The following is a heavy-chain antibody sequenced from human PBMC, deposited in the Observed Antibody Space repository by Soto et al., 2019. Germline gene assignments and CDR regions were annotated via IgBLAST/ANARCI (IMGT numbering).Heavy chain of an antibody. CDR1: GFTFGDSY. CDR2: ISPGSRYP. Sequence: GGSLRLSCAGSGFTFGDSYMSWIRQAPGKGLEWLSYISPGSRYPAYADSVKGRFTISRDNAKRSLYLQMMSLTAEDTAIYYCVRGGGRGLFDPWGQGTMVTVSS. D-gene: IGHD2-15*01. V-gene: IGHV3-11*06. J-gene: IGHJ5*02. CDR3: VRGGGRGLFDP.